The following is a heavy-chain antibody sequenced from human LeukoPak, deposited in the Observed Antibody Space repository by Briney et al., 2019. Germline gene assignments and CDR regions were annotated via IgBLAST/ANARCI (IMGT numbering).Heavy chain of an antibody. J-gene: IGHJ4*02. Sequence: GGSLRLSCEVSGISFGSYWMNWVRQAPGKGPEWVASIKQDGSEKYYVDSVEGRFTISRDNSKNTLYLQMGSLRAEDMAVYYCARDPGRSPDYWGQGTLVTVSS. D-gene: IGHD1-26*01. V-gene: IGHV3-7*01. CDR3: ARDPGRSPDY. CDR2: IKQDGSEK. CDR1: GISFGSYW.